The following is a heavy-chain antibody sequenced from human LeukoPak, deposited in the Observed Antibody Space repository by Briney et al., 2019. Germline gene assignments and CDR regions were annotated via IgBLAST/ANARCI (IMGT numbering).Heavy chain of an antibody. V-gene: IGHV4-59*01. D-gene: IGHD3-22*01. CDR3: ARLSNYDSSGYQPFRYYYYYGMDV. J-gene: IGHJ6*02. CDR2: IYYSGST. Sequence: SETLSLTCTVSGGSISSYYWSWIRQPPGKGLEWIGYIYYSGSTNYNPSLKSRVTISVDTSKNQFSLKLSSVTAADTAVYYCARLSNYDSSGYQPFRYYYYYGMDVWGQGTTVTVSS. CDR1: GGSISSYY.